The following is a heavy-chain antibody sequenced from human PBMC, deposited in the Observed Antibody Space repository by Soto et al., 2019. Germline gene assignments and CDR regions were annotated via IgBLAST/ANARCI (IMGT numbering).Heavy chain of an antibody. CDR1: GYTFTRYG. Sequence: ASVNVSCKASGYTFTRYGISWVRQAPGQGLEWMGWISGYNGDTNYAQKFQDRVSMTIDTSTGTAYMELRSLTSDDTAIYYCAKNGQPPYYYYGLDVWGQ. D-gene: IGHD2-8*01. CDR3: AKNGQPPYYYYGLDV. J-gene: IGHJ6*02. V-gene: IGHV1-18*01. CDR2: ISGYNGDT.